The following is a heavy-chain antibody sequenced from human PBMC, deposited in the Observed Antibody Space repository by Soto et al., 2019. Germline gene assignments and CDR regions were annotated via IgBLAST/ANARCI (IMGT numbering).Heavy chain of an antibody. V-gene: IGHV3-30-3*01. Sequence: QVQLVESGGGVVQPGRPLRLSCAASGFTFISYAMHWVRQAPGKGLEWVAVISFDGSTEYYADSVKGPFTISRYNSKDSGYLQMNSLSSEDTAVYYCARSRHGSGSYTHFYYVLDVWGQGTTVTVSS. J-gene: IGHJ6*02. CDR2: ISFDGSTE. CDR3: ARSRHGSGSYTHFYYVLDV. CDR1: GFTFISYA. D-gene: IGHD3-10*01.